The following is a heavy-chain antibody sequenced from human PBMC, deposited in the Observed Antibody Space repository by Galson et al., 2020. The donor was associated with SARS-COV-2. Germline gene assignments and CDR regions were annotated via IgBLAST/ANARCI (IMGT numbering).Heavy chain of an antibody. D-gene: IGHD2-8*01. V-gene: IGHV4-61*02. CDR3: ARGPRWYNWFDP. CDR1: GGSISSGSYY. CDR2: IYTSGST. J-gene: IGHJ5*02. Sequence: SETLSLTCTVSGGSISSGSYYWSWIRQPAGKGLEWIGRIYTSGSTNYNPSLKSRVTISVDTSKNQFSLKLSSVTAADTAVYYCARGPRWYNWFDPWGQGTLVTVSS.